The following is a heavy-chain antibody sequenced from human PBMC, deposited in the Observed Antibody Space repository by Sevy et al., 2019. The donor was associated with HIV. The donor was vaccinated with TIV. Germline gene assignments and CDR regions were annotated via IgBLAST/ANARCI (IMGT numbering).Heavy chain of an antibody. CDR2: ISSGSSYI. D-gene: IGHD3-10*01. Sequence: GGSLRLSCAASGFTFSSYSMNWVRQAPGKGLECVSSISSGSSYIYYADSVKGRFTISRDNAKNSLYLQMNSLRAEDTAVYYCARDRAREAFDYWGQGTLVTVSS. CDR3: ARDRAREAFDY. V-gene: IGHV3-21*01. J-gene: IGHJ4*02. CDR1: GFTFSSYS.